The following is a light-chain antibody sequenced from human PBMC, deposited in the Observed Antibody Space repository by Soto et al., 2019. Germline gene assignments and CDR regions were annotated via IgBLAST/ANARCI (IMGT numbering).Light chain of an antibody. Sequence: EIVLTQSPATLSLSPGERAILSCRASQSVSSNLAWYQQKPGQAPRLLIYDASNRATGVPARFSGSGSGTDFTLTISSLEPYYFSVYYCQQRNIGLTFGGGTKLDIK. CDR3: QQRNIGLT. CDR2: DAS. J-gene: IGKJ4*01. V-gene: IGKV3-11*01. CDR1: QSVSSN.